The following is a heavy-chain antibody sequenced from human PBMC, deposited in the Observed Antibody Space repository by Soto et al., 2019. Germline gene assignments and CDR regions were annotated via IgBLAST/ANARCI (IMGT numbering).Heavy chain of an antibody. CDR2: IRDSGST. CDR1: GGSVSSDDYS. V-gene: IGHV4-31*01. Sequence: QVQLQESGPGLVKPSQTLSVTCTVSGGSVSSDDYSWSWIRQHPGKGLEGIGYIRDSGSTYYNTSPEGQDTISVDTSKNQFSMRMRSVTAADTAVYYCARAMANYFDYWGQGSLVTASS. J-gene: IGHJ4*02. D-gene: IGHD2-8*01. CDR3: ARAMANYFDY.